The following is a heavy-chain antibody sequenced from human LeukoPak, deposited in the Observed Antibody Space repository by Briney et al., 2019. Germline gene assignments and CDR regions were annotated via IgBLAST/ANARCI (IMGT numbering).Heavy chain of an antibody. D-gene: IGHD3-22*01. CDR1: GGTFSSYA. CDR3: ARGITMIARQAFDI. J-gene: IGHJ3*02. V-gene: IGHV1-69*06. CDR2: IIPIFGTA. Sequence: ASVKVSCKASGGTFSSYAISWVRQAPGQGLEWMGGIIPIFGTANYAQKFQGRVTITADKSTSTAYMELSSLRSEDTAVYYCARGITMIARQAFDIWGQGTMVTVSS.